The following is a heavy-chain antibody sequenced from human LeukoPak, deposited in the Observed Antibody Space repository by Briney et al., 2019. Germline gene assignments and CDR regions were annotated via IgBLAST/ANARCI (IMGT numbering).Heavy chain of an antibody. CDR1: GYTFTSYG. CDR2: ISADNGDT. CDR3: ARTEIAVAGTGGDYYYYYGMDV. J-gene: IGHJ6*02. D-gene: IGHD6-13*01. Sequence: SVNVSCKASGYTFTSYGISWVRPAPGQRLEWMGCISADNGDTNYAQNLQGRVTMTTDTSTSTAYMELRSLRSDDSAVYYCARTEIAVAGTGGDYYYYYGMDVWGRGITATVSS. V-gene: IGHV1-18*01.